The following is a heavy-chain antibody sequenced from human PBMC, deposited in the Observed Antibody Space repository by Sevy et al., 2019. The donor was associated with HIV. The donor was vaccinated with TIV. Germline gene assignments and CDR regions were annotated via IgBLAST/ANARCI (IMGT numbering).Heavy chain of an antibody. V-gene: IGHV3-30*04. CDR3: ARLFSCGGDCYYLDC. J-gene: IGHJ4*02. Sequence: GGSLRLSCAASGFTFSDYDMHWVRQAPGKGLEWVAVMSHDGNYKNDADSVKVRFTISRDNFKNTLYLQMNSLRVEDTAVYFCARLFSCGGDCYYLDCWGQRAPVTVSS. CDR2: MSHDGNYK. D-gene: IGHD2-21*02. CDR1: GFTFSDYD.